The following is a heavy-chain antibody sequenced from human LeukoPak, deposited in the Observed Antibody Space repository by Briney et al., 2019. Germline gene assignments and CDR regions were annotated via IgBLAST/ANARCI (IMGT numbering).Heavy chain of an antibody. J-gene: IGHJ5*02. Sequence: PGGSLRLSCAAPGFPFRNHAMSWVRQPPGKGLEWVSAISNGKTYYADSVRGRFTISRDDSKNMVYLQMNSLRVEDTARYYCVREAGYCASVCLKTNWFDPWGQGTLVTVSS. D-gene: IGHD2-15*01. CDR2: ISNGKT. CDR3: VREAGYCASVCLKTNWFDP. V-gene: IGHV3-23*01. CDR1: GFPFRNHA.